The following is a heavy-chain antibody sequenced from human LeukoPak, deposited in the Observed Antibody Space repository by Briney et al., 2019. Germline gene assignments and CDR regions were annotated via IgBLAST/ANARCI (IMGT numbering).Heavy chain of an antibody. CDR3: ARATTGLLWFGEPDGYFDY. CDR2: INHSGST. V-gene: IGHV4-34*01. CDR1: GGSFSGYY. Sequence: SETLSLTCAVSGGSFSGYYWSWIRQPPGKGLEWIGEINHSGSTNYNPSLKSRVTISVDTSKNQFSLKLSSVAAADTAVYYCARATTGLLWFGEPDGYFDYWGQGTLVTVSS. D-gene: IGHD3-10*01. J-gene: IGHJ4*02.